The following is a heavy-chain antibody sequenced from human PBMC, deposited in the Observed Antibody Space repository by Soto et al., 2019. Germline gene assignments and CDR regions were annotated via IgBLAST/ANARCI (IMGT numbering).Heavy chain of an antibody. CDR2: IYYSGST. J-gene: IGHJ2*01. D-gene: IGHD2-2*01. V-gene: IGHV4-31*03. Sequence: QVQLQESGPGLVKPSQTLSLTCTVSGGSISSGGYYWSWIRQHPGKGLEWIGDIYYSGSTYYNPSLKSRVTISVDTSKNQVSLKLSSVTAADTAVYYCALSSITPISYFDLWGRGTLVTVSS. CDR1: GGSISSGGYY. CDR3: ALSSITPISYFDL.